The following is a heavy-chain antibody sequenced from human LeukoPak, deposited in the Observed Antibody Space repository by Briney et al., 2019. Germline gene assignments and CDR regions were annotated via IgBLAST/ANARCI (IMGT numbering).Heavy chain of an antibody. V-gene: IGHV1-18*01. CDR1: GHTFTSYG. CDR3: ARDPDQAAAGSYYYYYMDV. D-gene: IGHD6-13*01. J-gene: IGHJ6*03. Sequence: ASVKVSCKASGHTFTSYGISWVRQAPGQGLEWMGWISAYNGNTNYAQKLQGRVTMTTDTSTSTAYMELRSLRSDDTAVYYCARDPDQAAAGSYYYYYMDVWGKGTTVTVSS. CDR2: ISAYNGNT.